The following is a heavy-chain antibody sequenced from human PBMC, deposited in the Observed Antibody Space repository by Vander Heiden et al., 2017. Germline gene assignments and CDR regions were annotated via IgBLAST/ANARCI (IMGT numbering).Heavy chain of an antibody. D-gene: IGHD1-26*01. V-gene: IGHV3-9*01. J-gene: IGHJ2*01. CDR2: ISWNSGSI. CDR3: AKDMTGSYWYFDL. CDR1: GFAFDDYA. Sequence: EVQLVESGGGLVQPGRSLRLSCAVAGFAFDDYARHGVRQAPGKGLGWVSGISWNSGSIGYADSVKGRFTISRDNAKNSLYLQMNSLRAEDTALYYCAKDMTGSYWYFDLWGRGTLVTVSS.